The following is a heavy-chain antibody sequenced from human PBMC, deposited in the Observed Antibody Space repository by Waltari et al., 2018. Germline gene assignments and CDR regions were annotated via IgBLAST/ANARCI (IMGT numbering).Heavy chain of an antibody. V-gene: IGHV4-61*02. J-gene: IGHJ4*02. CDR1: GGSISSGRYY. Sequence: QVQLQESGPGLVKPSQTLSLTCTVFGGSISSGRYYWSWIRQPAGKGLGRFGHIYTSGRTNYNPSLKRRVAISIDTSKNQFSLKLSSVTAADTAVYYCARGLLWFGELKNFDYWGQGTLVTVSS. CDR3: ARGLLWFGELKNFDY. D-gene: IGHD3-10*01. CDR2: IYTSGRT.